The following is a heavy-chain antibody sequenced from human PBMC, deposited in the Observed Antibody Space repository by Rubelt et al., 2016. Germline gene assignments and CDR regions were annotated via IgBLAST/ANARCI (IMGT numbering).Heavy chain of an antibody. V-gene: IGHV2-5*02. Sequence: QITLKESGPTLVKPTQTLTLTCTFSGFSLTTSGVGVGWIRQPPGKALEWLALISWDSDKRYSQSLTNTLSITKAHAKNQVVLRMTNMGPVDTATDYCAPVIADAGTSSGFDPWGQGTLVTVSS. CDR3: APVIADAGTSSGFDP. CDR1: GFSLTTSGVG. J-gene: IGHJ5*02. D-gene: IGHD6-13*01. CDR2: ISWDSDK.